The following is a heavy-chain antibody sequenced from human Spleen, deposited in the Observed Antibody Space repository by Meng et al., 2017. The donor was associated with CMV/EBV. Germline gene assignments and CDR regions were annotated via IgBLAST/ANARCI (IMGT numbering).Heavy chain of an antibody. D-gene: IGHD1-26*01. Sequence: ASVKVSCKASGYTFTSYDIIWVRQAPGQGLEWMGWINPISGDTNYAQKLQDRVTMTTDTSTSTAYMELRSLRSDDTAVYYCARDLTMRWKLLGYWGQGTLVTVSS. CDR3: ARDLTMRWKLLGY. V-gene: IGHV1-18*01. CDR2: INPISGDT. J-gene: IGHJ4*02. CDR1: GYTFTSYD.